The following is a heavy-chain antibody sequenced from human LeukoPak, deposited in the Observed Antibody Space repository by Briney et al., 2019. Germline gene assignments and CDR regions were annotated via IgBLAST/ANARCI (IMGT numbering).Heavy chain of an antibody. V-gene: IGHV3-23*01. CDR2: ISGSGDTT. D-gene: IGHD2/OR15-2a*01. CDR1: GFTFSSHA. Sequence: PGGSLRLSCAASGFTFSSHAMSWVRRAPGKGLERVSLISGSGDTTSYADPVKGRFTISRDNSKNTLFLQMNSLRAEDTAVYFCARFDCNSIHCYVRDYWGQGTLVTVSS. CDR3: ARFDCNSIHCYVRDY. J-gene: IGHJ4*02.